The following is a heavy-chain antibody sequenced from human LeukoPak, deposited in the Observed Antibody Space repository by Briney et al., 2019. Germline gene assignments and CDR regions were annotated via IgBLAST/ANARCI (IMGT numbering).Heavy chain of an antibody. J-gene: IGHJ4*02. CDR2: ISGSGGST. Sequence: GGSLRLSCAASGFTFSSYAMSWVRQAPGKGLEWVSAISGSGGSTYYADSVNGRFTISRDNSKNTLYLQMNSLRAEDTAVYYCAKEPIYYDFWSVFDYWGQGTLVTVSS. D-gene: IGHD3-3*01. V-gene: IGHV3-23*01. CDR3: AKEPIYYDFWSVFDY. CDR1: GFTFSSYA.